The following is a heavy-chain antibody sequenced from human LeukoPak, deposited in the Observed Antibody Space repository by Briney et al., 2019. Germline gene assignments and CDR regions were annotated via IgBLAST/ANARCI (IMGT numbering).Heavy chain of an antibody. CDR1: GFTFDDYS. V-gene: IGHV3-43*02. J-gene: IGHJ4*02. Sequence: GGSLRLSCAVPGFTFDDYSMHWVRQPPGKGLEWVSLISGDSATTDYADSVKGRFTVSRDNRRNSLYLQMSSLRIEDTALYYCAKDGYYDSSGYSWGQGTLVTVSS. D-gene: IGHD3-22*01. CDR2: ISGDSATT. CDR3: AKDGYYDSSGYS.